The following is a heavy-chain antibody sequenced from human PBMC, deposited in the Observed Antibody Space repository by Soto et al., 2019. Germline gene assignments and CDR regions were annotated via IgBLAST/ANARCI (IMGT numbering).Heavy chain of an antibody. V-gene: IGHV3-33*05. CDR1: GFTFRSYV. D-gene: IGHD3-16*01. CDR2: TSYDGSNR. CDR3: ARWGTTGGLDV. Sequence: QVQLVESGGGVVQPGTSLRLSCVGSGFTFRSYVIHWVRQAPGKGLEWVALTSYDGSNRDYGDSVKGRFTISRDNSRNTVDLQMDSLRRADTALYYCARWGTTGGLDVWGQGTLVSVSP. J-gene: IGHJ1*01.